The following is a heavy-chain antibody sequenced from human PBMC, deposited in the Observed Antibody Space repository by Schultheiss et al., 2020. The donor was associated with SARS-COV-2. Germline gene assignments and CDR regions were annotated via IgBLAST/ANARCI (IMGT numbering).Heavy chain of an antibody. CDR1: GGSISSYY. J-gene: IGHJ5*02. CDR3: ATFNSEWLLGAGWFDP. CDR2: IYYSGST. D-gene: IGHD3-3*01. Sequence: SETLSLTCTVSGGSISSYYWSWIRQPPGKGLEWIGYIYYSGSTNYNPSLKSRVTISLDTSKNQFSLKLSSVTAADTAVYYCATFNSEWLLGAGWFDPWGQGTLVTVSS. V-gene: IGHV4-59*01.